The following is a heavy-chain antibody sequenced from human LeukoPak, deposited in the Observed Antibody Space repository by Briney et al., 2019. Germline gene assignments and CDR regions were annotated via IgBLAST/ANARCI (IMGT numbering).Heavy chain of an antibody. D-gene: IGHD2-2*02. CDR3: ARDIVVVPAAITHYYFDY. CDR1: GGSFSGYY. J-gene: IGHJ4*02. Sequence: SETLSLTCAVYGGSFSGYYWSWIRQPPGKGLEWIGEIDHSGSTNYNPSLKSRVTISVDTSKNQFSLKLSSVTAADTAVYYCARDIVVVPAAITHYYFDYWGQGTLVTVSS. CDR2: IDHSGST. V-gene: IGHV4-34*01.